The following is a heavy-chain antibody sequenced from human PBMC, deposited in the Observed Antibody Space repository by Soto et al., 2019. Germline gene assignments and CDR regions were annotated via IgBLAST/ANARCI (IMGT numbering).Heavy chain of an antibody. CDR1: GFTFSSYW. CDR3: ARAGYSYGYGDY. Sequence: GGSLRLSCAASGFTFSSYWMHWVRQAPGKGLVWVSRINSDGSSTSYADSVKGRFTISCDNAKNTLYLQMNSLRAEDTAVYYCARAGYSYGYGDYWGQGTLVTVSS. V-gene: IGHV3-74*01. CDR2: INSDGSST. D-gene: IGHD5-18*01. J-gene: IGHJ4*02.